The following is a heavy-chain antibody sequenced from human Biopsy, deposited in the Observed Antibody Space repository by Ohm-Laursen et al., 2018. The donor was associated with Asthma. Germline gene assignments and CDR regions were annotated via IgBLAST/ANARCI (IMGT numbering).Heavy chain of an antibody. CDR2: IIPFYGTA. CDR1: GGTFSTFG. D-gene: IGHD4-17*01. V-gene: IGHV1-69*13. Sequence: SVKVSCKTSGGTFSTFGISWVRQAPGQGLEWMGRIIPFYGTATYAQNFQGRLTLTANESTSTAYMELSSLRSEDTAVYFCARDYDGDYVQRHLPLAYWGQGTLVTVSS. J-gene: IGHJ4*02. CDR3: ARDYDGDYVQRHLPLAY.